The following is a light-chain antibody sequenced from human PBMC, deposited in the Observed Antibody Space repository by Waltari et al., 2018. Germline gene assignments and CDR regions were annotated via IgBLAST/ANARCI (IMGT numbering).Light chain of an antibody. Sequence: EVVLTQSPGTLSLSPGETATLSCRASQSIGRYLVWYQQKSGQAPRLLIYGASTRATGIPDRFSGSGSGTDFSLTISRLEAEDFAVYYCQNHERLPATFGQGTKEEMK. CDR1: QSIGRY. CDR2: GAS. V-gene: IGKV3-20*01. CDR3: QNHERLPAT. J-gene: IGKJ1*01.